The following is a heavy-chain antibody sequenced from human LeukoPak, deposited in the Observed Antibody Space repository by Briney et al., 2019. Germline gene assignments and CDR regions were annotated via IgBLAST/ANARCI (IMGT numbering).Heavy chain of an antibody. D-gene: IGHD5-18*01. CDR3: ASGYGSGWFDA. V-gene: IGHV4-31*03. CDR2: IVDSEKI. J-gene: IGHJ5*02. CDR1: GASVSSGRYY. Sequence: SETLSLTCTVSGASVSSGRYYWSWIRQHAGKGLEWIAYIVDSEKIYYNPSLKSRLILSLDTSENQFSLNLSSMTAADTAVYFCASGYGSGWFDAWGQGTLVAVSS.